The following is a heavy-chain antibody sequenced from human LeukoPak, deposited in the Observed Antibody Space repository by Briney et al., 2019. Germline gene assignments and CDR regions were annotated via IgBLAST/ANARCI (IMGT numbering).Heavy chain of an antibody. CDR1: GGTFSSYA. D-gene: IGHD5-12*01. CDR3: ARDRGDGYNLATVDY. CDR2: IIPILGIA. Sequence: SVKVSCKASGGTFSSYAISWVRQAPGRGLEWMGRIIPILGIANYAQKFQGRVTITADKSTSTAYMELSSLRSEDTAVYYCARDRGDGYNLATVDYWGQGTLVTVSS. V-gene: IGHV1-69*04. J-gene: IGHJ4*02.